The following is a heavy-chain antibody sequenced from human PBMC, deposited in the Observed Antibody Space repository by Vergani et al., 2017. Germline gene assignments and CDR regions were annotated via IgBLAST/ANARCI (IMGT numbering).Heavy chain of an antibody. V-gene: IGHV4-39*07. Sequence: QLQLQESGPGLVKPSETLSLTCTVSGGSISSSSYYWGWIRQPPGKGLEWVGSIYYSGSTYYNPSLESRVTISVDTSKSQFSLKLSSVTAADTAVYYCARESGTRGVDYWGQGTLVTVSS. CDR2: IYYSGST. CDR1: GGSISSSSYY. J-gene: IGHJ4*02. D-gene: IGHD3-10*01. CDR3: ARESGTRGVDY.